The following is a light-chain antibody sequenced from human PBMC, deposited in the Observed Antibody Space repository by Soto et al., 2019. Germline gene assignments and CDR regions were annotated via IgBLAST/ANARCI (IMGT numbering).Light chain of an antibody. CDR2: GNS. CDR3: SSYTSSFTVV. Sequence: QSVLTQPPSVSGAPGQRVTISCTGSSSNIGAGYDVHWYQQLPGTAPKLLIYGNSNRPSGVPDRFSGSKSGNTASLTISGLQAEDEADYYCSSYTSSFTVVFGGGTKLTVL. J-gene: IGLJ2*01. CDR1: SSNIGAGYD. V-gene: IGLV1-40*01.